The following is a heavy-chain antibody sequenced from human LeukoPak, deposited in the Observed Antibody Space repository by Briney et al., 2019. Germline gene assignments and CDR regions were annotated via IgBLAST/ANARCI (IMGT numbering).Heavy chain of an antibody. CDR1: GGTFSSYA. CDR3: ARASTHRYNWKSGQLNDAFDI. Sequence: ASVKVSCKASGGTFSSYAISWVRQAPGQGLEWMGRISPYNGNTKYAQKLQGRVTMTTDTSTSTAYMELRSLRSDDTAVYYCARASTHRYNWKSGQLNDAFDIWGQGTMVTVSS. J-gene: IGHJ3*02. CDR2: ISPYNGNT. V-gene: IGHV1-18*01. D-gene: IGHD1-20*01.